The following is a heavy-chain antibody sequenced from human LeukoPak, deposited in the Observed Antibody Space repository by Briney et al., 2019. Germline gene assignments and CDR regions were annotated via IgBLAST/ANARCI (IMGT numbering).Heavy chain of an antibody. Sequence: SETLSLTCAVYGGSFSGYYWSWIRQPPGKGLEWIGEINHSGSTNYNPSLKSRVTISVDTSKNQFSLKLSSVTAADTAVYYCARGALRYFDWSAKTFDYWGQGTLVTVSS. D-gene: IGHD3-9*01. CDR1: GGSFSGYY. CDR2: INHSGST. CDR3: ARGALRYFDWSAKTFDY. V-gene: IGHV4-34*01. J-gene: IGHJ4*02.